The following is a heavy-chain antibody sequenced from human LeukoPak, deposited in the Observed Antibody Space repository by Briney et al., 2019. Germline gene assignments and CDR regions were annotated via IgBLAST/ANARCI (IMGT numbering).Heavy chain of an antibody. Sequence: GGSLRLSCAASGFTFDDYGMHWVRQAPGKGLEWVSGISWNSDSVGYADSVKGQFTISRDNAENSLYLQMNSLRAEDTAFYYCARAGGSRYYYAMDVWGQGTTVTVSS. J-gene: IGHJ6*02. V-gene: IGHV3-9*01. CDR3: ARAGGSRYYYAMDV. CDR1: GFTFDDYG. CDR2: ISWNSDSV. D-gene: IGHD3-16*01.